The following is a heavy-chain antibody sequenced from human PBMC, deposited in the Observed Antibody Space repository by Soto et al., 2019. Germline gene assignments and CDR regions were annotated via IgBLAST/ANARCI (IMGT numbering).Heavy chain of an antibody. J-gene: IGHJ3*02. V-gene: IGHV4-31*03. CDR2: IYYSGST. D-gene: IGHD3-22*01. CDR1: GGSISSGGYY. Sequence: QVQLQESGPGLVKPSQTLSLTCTVSGGSISSGGYYWSWIRQHPGKGLEWIGYIYYSGSTYYNPSLKSRVTISVDTSKNQFSLKLSSVTAADTAVYYCARGSRMIVVVIPGAFDIWGQGTMVTVSS. CDR3: ARGSRMIVVVIPGAFDI.